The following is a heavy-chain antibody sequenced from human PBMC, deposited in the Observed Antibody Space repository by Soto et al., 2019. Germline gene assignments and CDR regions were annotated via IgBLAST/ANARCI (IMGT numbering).Heavy chain of an antibody. V-gene: IGHV1-8*01. D-gene: IGHD1-1*01. CDR3: ASTGTGGGGMDV. CDR1: GYTFTSYD. J-gene: IGHJ6*02. Sequence: QVQLVQSGAEVKKPGASVKVSCKASGYTFTSYDINWVRQATGQVLEWMGWMNPNSGNTGYAQKFQGRVTMTRNTSISTAYMELSSLRAEDTAGYYCASTGTGGGGMDVWGQGTTVTVSS. CDR2: MNPNSGNT.